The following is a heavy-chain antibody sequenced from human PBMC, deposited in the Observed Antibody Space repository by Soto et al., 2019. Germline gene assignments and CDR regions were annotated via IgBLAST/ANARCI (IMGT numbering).Heavy chain of an antibody. V-gene: IGHV1-46*01. D-gene: IGHD3-3*01. CDR3: ARGGEVGVAGSAAFDM. J-gene: IGHJ3*02. CDR1: GYTVTTHY. CDR2: INDGSGAA. Sequence: QVQLVQSGAEVKKPGASVKISCTASGYTVTTHYMHWVRQAPGRGLGWMGAINDGSGAAKYTRTFQDRVTMTRDTSTNTVYMEMSALRSEDTAVFYCARGGEVGVAGSAAFDMWGQGTMVTVSS.